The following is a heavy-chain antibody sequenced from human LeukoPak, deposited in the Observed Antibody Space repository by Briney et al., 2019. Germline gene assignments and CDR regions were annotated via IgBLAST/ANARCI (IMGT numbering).Heavy chain of an antibody. V-gene: IGHV3-23*01. CDR3: AKEDTAGITPVLDY. D-gene: IGHD5-18*01. CDR2: ISGSGATT. J-gene: IGHJ4*02. Sequence: GGSLRLSCAISGITFSSHAINWVRQAPGKGLEWVSAISGSGATTYYADSVKGRFIISRDNSKNTLSLQMHSLRAEDTAVYYCAKEDTAGITPVLDYWGQGTLVTVSS. CDR1: GITFSSHA.